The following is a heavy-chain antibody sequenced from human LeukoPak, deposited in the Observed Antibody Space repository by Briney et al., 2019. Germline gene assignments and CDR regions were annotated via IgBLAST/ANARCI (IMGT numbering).Heavy chain of an antibody. CDR2: RKQDGSEK. CDR1: GFTFSSYW. CDR3: ARELLSYYYGSGSHDY. D-gene: IGHD3-10*01. V-gene: IGHV3-7*01. Sequence: GASLRLSCAASGFTFSSYWMSWVRQAPGKGLEWVANRKQDGSEKYYVDSVKGRFTISRDNAKNSLYLQMNSLRAEDTAVYYCARELLSYYYGSGSHDYWGQGTLVTVSS. J-gene: IGHJ4*02.